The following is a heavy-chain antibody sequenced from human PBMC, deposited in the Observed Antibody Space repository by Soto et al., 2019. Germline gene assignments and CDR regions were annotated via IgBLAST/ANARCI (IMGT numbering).Heavy chain of an antibody. CDR2: IYYSGST. CDR1: GGSISGYY. Sequence: SETLSLTCTVSGGSISGYYWSWIRQPPGKGLEWIGYIYYSGSTNYNPSLKSRVTISVDTSKNQFSLKLSSVTAADTAVYYCARDLTRDGYNTIDYWGQGTLVTVS. V-gene: IGHV4-59*01. CDR3: ARDLTRDGYNTIDY. D-gene: IGHD5-12*01. J-gene: IGHJ4*02.